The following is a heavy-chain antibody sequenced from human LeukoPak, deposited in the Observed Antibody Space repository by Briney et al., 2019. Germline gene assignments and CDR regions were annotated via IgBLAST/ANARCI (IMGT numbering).Heavy chain of an antibody. CDR3: ARWEQLGDGV. D-gene: IGHD6-6*01. Sequence: PGGSLRLSCAASGFTFSSYSMNWVRQAPGKGLEWVLSISSSSSYIYYADSVKGRFTISRDNAKNSLYLQMNSLRAEDTAVYYCARWEQLGDGVWGKGTTVTVSS. CDR1: GFTFSSYS. V-gene: IGHV3-21*01. CDR2: ISSSSSYI. J-gene: IGHJ6*04.